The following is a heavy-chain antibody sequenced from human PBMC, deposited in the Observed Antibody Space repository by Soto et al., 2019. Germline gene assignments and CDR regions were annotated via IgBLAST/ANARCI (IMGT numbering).Heavy chain of an antibody. D-gene: IGHD4-17*01. CDR3: ARVWTTVTNWFDP. J-gene: IGHJ5*02. Sequence: QVQLQESGPGLVKPSGTLSLTCAVSGGSISSSHWWSWVRHPPGKGLEWIGEIYHSGSTNYNPSLKSRVTISVHKSKNQFSLKLSSVTATDTAVYYCARVWTTVTNWFDPWGQGTLVTVSS. CDR1: GGSISSSHW. CDR2: IYHSGST. V-gene: IGHV4-4*02.